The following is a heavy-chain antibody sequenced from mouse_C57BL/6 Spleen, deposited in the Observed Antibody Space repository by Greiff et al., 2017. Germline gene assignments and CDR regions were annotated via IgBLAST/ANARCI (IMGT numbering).Heavy chain of an antibody. V-gene: IGHV1-52*01. CDR1: GYTFTSYW. Sequence: QVQLQQPGAELVRPGSSVKLSCNASGYTFTSYWMHWVKQRPIQGLEWIGNIDPYDSETHYNQKFKDKATLTVDKSSSTAYMQLSSLTSEDSAVYCCARRDHYAMDYWGQGTSVTVSS. D-gene: IGHD3-3*01. CDR3: ARRDHYAMDY. J-gene: IGHJ4*01. CDR2: IDPYDSET.